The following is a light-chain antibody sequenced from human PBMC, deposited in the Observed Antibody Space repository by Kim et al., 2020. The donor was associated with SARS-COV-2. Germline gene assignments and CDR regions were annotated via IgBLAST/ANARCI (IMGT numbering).Light chain of an antibody. CDR1: KLGDKS. J-gene: IGLJ2*01. Sequence: VSPGPTASITCSGDKLGDKSACWYQQKPGPSPVLVIYQDSKRPSGIPERFSGSNSGNTATLTISGTQAMDEADYYCQAWDSSTAVVFGGGTKLTVL. CDR3: QAWDSSTAVV. V-gene: IGLV3-1*01. CDR2: QDS.